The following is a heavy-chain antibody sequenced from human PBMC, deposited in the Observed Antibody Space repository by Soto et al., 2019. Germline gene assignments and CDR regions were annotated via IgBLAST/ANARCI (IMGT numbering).Heavy chain of an antibody. D-gene: IGHD3-10*01. Sequence: EAQLVQSGGGLVQPGGSMRLSCAASGFTFSNYWMHWVRQAPGKGLVWVSSIKFDGTSTYYADSVKGRFTLSRDNAKNTLDLQMKSLSAEDTSVYYCASDEGNAMVRGYANWGQGTLVSVSS. CDR1: GFTFSNYW. J-gene: IGHJ4*02. V-gene: IGHV3-74*01. CDR3: ASDEGNAMVRGYAN. CDR2: IKFDGTST.